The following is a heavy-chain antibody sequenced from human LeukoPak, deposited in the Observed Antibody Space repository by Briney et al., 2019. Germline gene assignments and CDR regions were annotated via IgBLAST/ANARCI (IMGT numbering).Heavy chain of an antibody. J-gene: IGHJ3*02. CDR3: ARGADDYGDYENAFDI. CDR1: GGSISSSSYY. V-gene: IGHV3-21*01. Sequence: PSETLSLTCTVSGGSISSSSYYWGWVRQTPGKGLEWVSSISGSTSYIYYADSVKGRFTISRDNAKNSLYLQMNSLRVEDTAVYYCARGADDYGDYENAFDIWGQGTMVTVSS. CDR2: ISGSTSYI. D-gene: IGHD4-17*01.